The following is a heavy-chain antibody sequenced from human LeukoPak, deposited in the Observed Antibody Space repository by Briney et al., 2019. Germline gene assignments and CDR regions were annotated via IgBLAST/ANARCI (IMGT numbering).Heavy chain of an antibody. CDR1: GFTFSSYG. CDR3: AKRDGDY. D-gene: IGHD5-24*01. Sequence: GRSLRLSCAASGFTFSSYGMHWVRQAPGKGLKWVAVISYDGSNKYYADSVKGRFTISRDNSKNTLYLQMNSLRAEDTAVYYCAKRDGDYWGQGTLVTVSS. CDR2: ISYDGSNK. V-gene: IGHV3-30*18. J-gene: IGHJ4*02.